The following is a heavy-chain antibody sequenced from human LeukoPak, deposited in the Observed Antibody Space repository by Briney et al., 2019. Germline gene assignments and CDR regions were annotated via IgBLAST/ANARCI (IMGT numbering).Heavy chain of an antibody. J-gene: IGHJ4*02. CDR3: ARGDSFSGNIAC. Sequence: PSETLSLTCAVYGGSFSGCYWSWIRQPPGKGLEWIGEINHSGSTNYNPSLKSRVTISVDTSKNQFSLKLSSVTAADTAVYYCARGDSFSGNIACWGQGTLVTVSS. CDR2: INHSGST. CDR1: GGSFSGCY. V-gene: IGHV4-34*01. D-gene: IGHD2-21*01.